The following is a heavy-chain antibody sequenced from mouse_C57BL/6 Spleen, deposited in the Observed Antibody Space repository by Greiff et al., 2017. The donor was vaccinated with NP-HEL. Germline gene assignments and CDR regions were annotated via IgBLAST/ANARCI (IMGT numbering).Heavy chain of an antibody. CDR1: GYTFTSYG. J-gene: IGHJ4*01. V-gene: IGHV1-81*01. Sequence: QVQLQQSGAELARPGASVKLSCKASGYTFTSYGISWVKQRTGQGLEWIGEIYPRSGNTYYNEKFKGKATLTADKSSSTAYMELSSLISEDSAVYFFAREAHDYEGAMDYWGQGTSVTVSS. D-gene: IGHD1-1*01. CDR2: IYPRSGNT. CDR3: AREAHDYEGAMDY.